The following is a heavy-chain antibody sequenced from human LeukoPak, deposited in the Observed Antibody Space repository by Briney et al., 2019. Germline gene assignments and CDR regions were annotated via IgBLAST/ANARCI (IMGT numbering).Heavy chain of an antibody. CDR3: ARELRENGVFDI. CDR2: IYSDGST. D-gene: IGHD1-1*01. CDR1: GFNFSSYW. J-gene: IGHJ3*02. Sequence: GGSLRLSCAASGFNFSSYWMSWFRQAPGKGLEWVSEIYSDGSTYYAASVKGRFSISRDSSKNTVYLQMNSLRAEDTAVYYCARELRENGVFDIWGQGTMVTVSS. V-gene: IGHV3-53*01.